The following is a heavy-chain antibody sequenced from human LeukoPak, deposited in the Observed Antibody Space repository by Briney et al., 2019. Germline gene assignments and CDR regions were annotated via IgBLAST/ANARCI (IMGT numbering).Heavy chain of an antibody. CDR3: ARDLDFCSGGSCYPMNFDY. J-gene: IGHJ4*02. CDR1: GFAFSSYA. CDR2: ISSSSSYI. V-gene: IGHV3-21*01. Sequence: GGSLRLSCAASGFAFSSYAMSWVRQAPGKGLEWVSSISSSSSYIYYADSVKGRFTISRDNAKNSLYLQMNSLRAEDTAVYYCARDLDFCSGGSCYPMNFDYWGQGTLVTVSS. D-gene: IGHD2-15*01.